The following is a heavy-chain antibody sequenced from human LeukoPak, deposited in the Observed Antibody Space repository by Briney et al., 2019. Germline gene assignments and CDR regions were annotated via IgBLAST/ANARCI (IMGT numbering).Heavy chain of an antibody. V-gene: IGHV4-38-2*02. CDR1: GYSISSGYY. D-gene: IGHD3-10*01. CDR2: IYHSGST. Sequence: SETLSLTCTVSGYSISSGYYWGWIRQPPGKGLEWIGSIYHSGSTYYNPSLKSRVTISVDTSKNQFSLKLSSVTAADTAVYHCARTMVRGGVLVYWGQGTLVTVSS. J-gene: IGHJ4*02. CDR3: ARTMVRGGVLVY.